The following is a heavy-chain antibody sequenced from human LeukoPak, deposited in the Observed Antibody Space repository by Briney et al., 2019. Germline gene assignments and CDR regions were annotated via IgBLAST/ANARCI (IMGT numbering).Heavy chain of an antibody. V-gene: IGHV1-18*01. D-gene: IGHD3-22*01. CDR2: ISAYNGNT. Sequence: ASVKVSCKASGYTFTSYGISWVRQAPGQGLAWMGWISAYNGNTNYAQKLQGRVTMTTDTSTSTAYMELRSPRSDDTAVYYCAREAGGYDSSGYYSPLYYYYGMDVWGQGTTVTVSS. J-gene: IGHJ6*02. CDR1: GYTFTSYG. CDR3: AREAGGYDSSGYYSPLYYYYGMDV.